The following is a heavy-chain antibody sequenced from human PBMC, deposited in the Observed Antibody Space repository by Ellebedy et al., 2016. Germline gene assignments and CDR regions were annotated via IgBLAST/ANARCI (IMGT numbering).Heavy chain of an antibody. J-gene: IGHJ6*03. CDR1: GFTFDDYA. D-gene: IGHD5-18*01. Sequence: GESLKISXAASGFTFDDYAMSWVRQAPGKGLEWVSAISGSGGSTYYADSVKGRFTISRDNSKNTLYLQMNSLRAEDTAVYYCTASNYYYYMDVWGKGTTVTVSS. CDR3: TASNYYYYMDV. V-gene: IGHV3-23*01. CDR2: ISGSGGST.